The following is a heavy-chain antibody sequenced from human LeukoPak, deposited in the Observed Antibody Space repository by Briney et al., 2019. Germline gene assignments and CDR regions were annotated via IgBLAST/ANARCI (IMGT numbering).Heavy chain of an antibody. Sequence: GGSLRLSCAASGFTFSSYAMHWVRQAPGKGLEWVAVISYDGSNKYYADSVKGRFTISRDNSKNTLYLQMNSLRAEDTAVYYCARVLSAYGDYAPFGWWGQGTLVTVSS. D-gene: IGHD4-17*01. V-gene: IGHV3-30-3*01. CDR1: GFTFSSYA. J-gene: IGHJ4*02. CDR2: ISYDGSNK. CDR3: ARVLSAYGDYAPFGW.